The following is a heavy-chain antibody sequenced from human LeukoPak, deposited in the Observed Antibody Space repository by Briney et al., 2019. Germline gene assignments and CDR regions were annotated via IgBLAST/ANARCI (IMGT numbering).Heavy chain of an antibody. J-gene: IGHJ6*03. CDR3: ARGVVYAGPRVFYYYYMDV. CDR2: IYTSGST. V-gene: IGHV4-4*07. Sequence: PSETLSLTCTVSVGSISSYYWSWIRQPAGKGLEWIGRIYTSGSTNYNPSLKSRVTMSADTSKNQFSLKLSSVTAADTAVYYCARGVVYAGPRVFYYYYMDVWGKGTTVTVSS. CDR1: VGSISSYY. D-gene: IGHD2-8*02.